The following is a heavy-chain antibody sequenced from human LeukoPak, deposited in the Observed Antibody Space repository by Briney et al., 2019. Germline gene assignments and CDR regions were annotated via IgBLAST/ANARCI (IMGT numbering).Heavy chain of an antibody. CDR2: INPNSGGT. V-gene: IGHV1-2*06. J-gene: IGHJ5*02. CDR3: ARDLPFYYDSSGNWFDP. Sequence: ASVKVSCKASGYTFTGYYMHWVRQAPGQGLEWMGRINPNSGGTNYAQRFQGRVTMTRDTSISTAYMELSRLRYDDTAVYYCARDLPFYYDSSGNWFDPWGQGTLVTVSS. D-gene: IGHD3-22*01. CDR1: GYTFTGYY.